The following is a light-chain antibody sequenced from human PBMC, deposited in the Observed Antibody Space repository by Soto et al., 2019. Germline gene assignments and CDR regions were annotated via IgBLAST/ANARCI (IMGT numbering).Light chain of an antibody. CDR2: SNT. J-gene: IGLJ1*01. CDR1: SSNIGSNT. CDR3: AAWDDSLNGYV. V-gene: IGLV1-44*01. Sequence: QSVLTQPPSASGTPGQTVTISCSGSSSNIGSNTVNWYQQLPATAPKLPIYSNTQRPSGVPDRFSGSKSGTPASLAITGLQSEDEADYYCAAWDDSLNGYVFGTGTKVTVL.